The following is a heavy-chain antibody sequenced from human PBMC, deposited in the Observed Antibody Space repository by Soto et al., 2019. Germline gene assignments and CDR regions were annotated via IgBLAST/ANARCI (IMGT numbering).Heavy chain of an antibody. CDR3: DRWWMYAPRFDP. D-gene: IGHD2-8*01. V-gene: IGHV4-30-2*01. Sequence: SETLSLTCAVSGGSISSGGFSWSWIRQTPGKGLEWIGYIYHSGSTYYNPSLKSRVTISVDRSKNQFSLKLSSVTASDTAVYYCDRWWMYAPRFDPRGQGTLVTVSS. CDR1: GGSISSGGFS. CDR2: IYHSGST. J-gene: IGHJ5*02.